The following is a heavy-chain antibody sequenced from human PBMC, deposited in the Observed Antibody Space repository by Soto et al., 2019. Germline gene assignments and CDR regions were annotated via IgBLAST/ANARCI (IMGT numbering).Heavy chain of an antibody. D-gene: IGHD3-3*01. Sequence: GVLRLSCAVSGLAFSDYYMSWIRQAPGKGLEWVSYISSSGRSIYYADSVKGRFTISRDNAKNSLYLQMNSLRAEDTAVYYCARGYDFWSGYYYPYGMDVWGQGTTVTVSS. CDR2: ISSSGRSI. CDR3: ARGYDFWSGYYYPYGMDV. V-gene: IGHV3-11*04. CDR1: GLAFSDYY. J-gene: IGHJ6*02.